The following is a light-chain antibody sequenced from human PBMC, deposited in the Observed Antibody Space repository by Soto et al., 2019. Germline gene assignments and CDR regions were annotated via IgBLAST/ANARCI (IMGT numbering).Light chain of an antibody. CDR2: AAS. J-gene: IGKJ3*01. CDR3: QQFNSYPRT. V-gene: IGKV1-9*01. CDR1: QGISSY. Sequence: IQLTQAPSSLSASVGDRVTITCRASQGISSYLAWYQQKPGKAPKLLIYAASSLQSGVPSRFSGSGSGPDFTLTISSLQTEDFATYYCQQFNSYPRTFGPGTKVDIK.